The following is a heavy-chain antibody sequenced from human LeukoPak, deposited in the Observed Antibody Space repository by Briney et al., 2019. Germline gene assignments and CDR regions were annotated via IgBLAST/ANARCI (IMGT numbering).Heavy chain of an antibody. CDR3: ARVLRRGYSGYAWDY. V-gene: IGHV3-48*04. CDR2: ISSSSATI. CDR1: GFSLSAYN. Sequence: GGSLRLSCEGSGFSLSAYNMNWVRQAPGKGLESVSYISSSSATIFYADSVKGRFTISRDNAKNSLYLQMNSLRAEDTAVYFCARVLRRGYSGYAWDYWGQGTLVTVSS. D-gene: IGHD5-12*01. J-gene: IGHJ4*02.